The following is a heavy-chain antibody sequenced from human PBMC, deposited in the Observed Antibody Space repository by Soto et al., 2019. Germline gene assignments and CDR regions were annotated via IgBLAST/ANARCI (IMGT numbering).Heavy chain of an antibody. Sequence: GGSLRLSCAACGFNVGVFAVNWVRQAPGKGLEWVSGISVSDAFIYYADSVRGRFSISRGASENILYLQMNSLRVDDTALYYCTRETVAGITGLDYWGPGTLVTVSS. J-gene: IGHJ4*02. CDR1: GFNVGVFA. CDR2: ISVSDAFI. CDR3: TRETVAGITGLDY. V-gene: IGHV3-23*01. D-gene: IGHD1-20*01.